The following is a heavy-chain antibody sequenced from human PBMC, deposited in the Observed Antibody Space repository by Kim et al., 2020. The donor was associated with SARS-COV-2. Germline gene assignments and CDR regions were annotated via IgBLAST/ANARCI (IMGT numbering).Heavy chain of an antibody. CDR1: GYTFTSYY. Sequence: ASVKVSCKASGYTFTSYYMHWVRQAPGQGLEWMGIINPSGGSTSYAQKFQGRVTMTRDTSTSTVYMELSSLRSEDTAVYYCARGHLVVTAIPPFDYWGQGTLVTVSS. CDR3: ARGHLVVTAIPPFDY. CDR2: INPSGGST. J-gene: IGHJ4*02. D-gene: IGHD2-21*02. V-gene: IGHV1-46*01.